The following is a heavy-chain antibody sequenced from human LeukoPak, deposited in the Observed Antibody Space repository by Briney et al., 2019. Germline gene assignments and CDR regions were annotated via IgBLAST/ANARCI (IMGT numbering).Heavy chain of an antibody. V-gene: IGHV5-51*01. CDR3: ATSQPGYGDYVDY. Sequence: PGESLKISCKGSGYSFTSFWGGGVRQMPGKGLGWMGIIYPGDSDTSYSPSFKGPFTISADKSISTAYLQLSRLKASDTAMYYCATSQPGYGDYVDYWGQGTLVTVSS. CDR2: IYPGDSDT. D-gene: IGHD5-12*01. CDR1: GYSFTSFW. J-gene: IGHJ4*02.